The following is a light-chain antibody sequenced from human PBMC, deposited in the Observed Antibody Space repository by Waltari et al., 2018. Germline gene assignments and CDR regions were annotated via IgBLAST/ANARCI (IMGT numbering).Light chain of an antibody. CDR3: HQYTSSHLT. V-gene: IGKV3-20*01. Sequence: EIVLTQSPGTLSLSPGETATLSCRASQSVISAYLAWYQHKPGQAPRLLIYGSSSRATGVPDRFSGSGSGTDFTLTITTLEPEDFAVYYCHQYTSSHLTFGPGTRVDIK. J-gene: IGKJ3*01. CDR2: GSS. CDR1: QSVISAY.